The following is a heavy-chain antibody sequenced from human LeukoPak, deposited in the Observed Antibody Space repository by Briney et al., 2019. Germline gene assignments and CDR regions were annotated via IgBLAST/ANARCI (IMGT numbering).Heavy chain of an antibody. CDR3: ARTSDRDYYDSSGYYSGAFDI. V-gene: IGHV3-74*01. CDR1: GFTFSSYW. J-gene: IGHJ3*02. Sequence: GGSLRLSCAASGFTFSSYWMHWVRQAPGKGLVWVSRINSYGSNTSYADSVKGRFTISRGNAKNTLYLQMNSLRAEDTAVYYCARTSDRDYYDSSGYYSGAFDIWGQGTMVTVSS. D-gene: IGHD3-22*01. CDR2: INSYGSNT.